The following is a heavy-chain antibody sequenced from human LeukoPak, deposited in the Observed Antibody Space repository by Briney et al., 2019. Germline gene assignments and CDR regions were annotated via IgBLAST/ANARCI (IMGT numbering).Heavy chain of an antibody. Sequence: SETLSLTYAVYGGSFSGYYWSWIRQPPGKGLEWIGEINHSGSTNYNPSLKSRVTISVDTSKNQFSLKLSSVTAADTAVYYCARGGYYGSGSYPFDYWGQGTLVTVSS. V-gene: IGHV4-34*01. J-gene: IGHJ4*02. CDR2: INHSGST. CDR3: ARGGYYGSGSYPFDY. D-gene: IGHD3-10*01. CDR1: GGSFSGYY.